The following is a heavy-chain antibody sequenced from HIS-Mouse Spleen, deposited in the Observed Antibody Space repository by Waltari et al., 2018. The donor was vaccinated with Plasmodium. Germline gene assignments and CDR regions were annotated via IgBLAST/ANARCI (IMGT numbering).Heavy chain of an antibody. CDR1: GFHFSSYE. V-gene: IGHV3-13*01. J-gene: IGHJ3*02. Sequence: EVQLVESGGGLVQPGVSLRLSCAASGFHFSSYEIHWVRKATGKGLEWVSAIGTAGDTYYPGSVKGRFTISRENAKNSLYLQMNSLRAGDTAVYYCARGRWNHAFDIWGQGTMVTVSS. CDR2: IGTAGDT. CDR3: ARGRWNHAFDI. D-gene: IGHD1-1*01.